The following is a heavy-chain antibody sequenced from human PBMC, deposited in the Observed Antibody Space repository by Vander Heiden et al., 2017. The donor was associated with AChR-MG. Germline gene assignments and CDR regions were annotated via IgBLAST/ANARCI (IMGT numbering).Heavy chain of an antibody. V-gene: IGHV3-48*01. D-gene: IGHD6-13*01. J-gene: IGHJ4*02. CDR2: ISTSGSTI. Sequence: EVQLVESGGGLAQPGGSRRLPCSDPGFTFDTSHMNWVRQAPGKGLEWLSYISTSGSTIYSADSVKGRFTISRDNDKHSLYLQMDSLSADDTAVYFCAREAAVTGFDLWGQGTLVTVSS. CDR1: GFTFDTSH. CDR3: AREAAVTGFDL.